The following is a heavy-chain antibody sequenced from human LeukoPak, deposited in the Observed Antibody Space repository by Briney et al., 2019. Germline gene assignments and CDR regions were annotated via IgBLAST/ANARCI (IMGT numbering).Heavy chain of an antibody. V-gene: IGHV4-59*01. CDR1: GGSISSYY. CDR3: ARDMGIATKYYYYGMDV. J-gene: IGHJ6*02. D-gene: IGHD6-13*01. Sequence: SETLPLTCTVSGGSISSYYWSWIRQPPGKGLEWIGYIYYSGSTNYNPSLKSRVTISVDTSKNQFSLKLSSVTAADTAVYYCARDMGIATKYYYYGMDVWGQGTTVTVSS. CDR2: IYYSGST.